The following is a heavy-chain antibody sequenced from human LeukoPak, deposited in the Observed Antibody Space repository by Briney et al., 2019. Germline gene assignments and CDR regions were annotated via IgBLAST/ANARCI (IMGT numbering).Heavy chain of an antibody. J-gene: IGHJ6*03. V-gene: IGHV3-30*04. CDR3: AKGHGWEASYYYYYMDV. CDR2: ISYGGNNQ. CDR1: GFTFSSYA. D-gene: IGHD1-26*01. Sequence: GRSLRLSCAGSGFTFSSYAMHWVRQAPGKGLEWVAVISYGGNNQYYGDSVKGRFTISRDNSKNTLYLQMNSLRAEDTAVYYCAKGHGWEASYYYYYMDVWGKGTTVTISS.